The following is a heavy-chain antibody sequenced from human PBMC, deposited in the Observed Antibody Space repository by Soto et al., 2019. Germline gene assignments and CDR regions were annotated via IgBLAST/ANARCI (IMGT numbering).Heavy chain of an antibody. CDR3: ARGKGGYSPFDY. Sequence: QVQLQESGPGLVKPSETLSLTCTVSGGSISSYYWSWIRQPPGKGLEWIGYIYSSGSTNCNPSLKSRLTISVDTSKNQFSPKLSSVTAADTAVYYCARGKGGYSPFDYWGQGTLVTVSS. J-gene: IGHJ4*02. V-gene: IGHV4-59*01. CDR2: IYSSGST. D-gene: IGHD2-15*01. CDR1: GGSISSYY.